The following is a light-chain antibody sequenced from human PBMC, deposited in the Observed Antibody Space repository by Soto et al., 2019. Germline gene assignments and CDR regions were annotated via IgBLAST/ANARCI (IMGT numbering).Light chain of an antibody. CDR3: QESYSPLWGT. Sequence: DIQMTQSPSSLSASVGDRVTITCQTSQSINTYLNWYQQKPGKAPKLLIYGASSLQSGVPLRFSGSGSGTDFTLPISSLEPEDFATYYCQESYSPLWGTCGQGTKVEIK. CDR2: GAS. J-gene: IGKJ1*01. CDR1: QSINTY. V-gene: IGKV1-39*01.